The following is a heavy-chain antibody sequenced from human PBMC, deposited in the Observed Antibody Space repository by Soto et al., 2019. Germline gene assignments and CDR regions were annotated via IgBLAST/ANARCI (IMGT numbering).Heavy chain of an antibody. V-gene: IGHV3-23*01. Sequence: GSLRLSCAGSVFTFSSYAMSWVRQAPGKGLQWVSAIGASGAGTYYADSVKGRFTISRDNSKNTLHLQMNSLRAEDTAVYYCALRKTGSYFDYWGQGNLVTVSS. J-gene: IGHJ4*02. CDR3: ALRKTGSYFDY. CDR1: VFTFSSYA. CDR2: IGASGAGT. D-gene: IGHD1-26*01.